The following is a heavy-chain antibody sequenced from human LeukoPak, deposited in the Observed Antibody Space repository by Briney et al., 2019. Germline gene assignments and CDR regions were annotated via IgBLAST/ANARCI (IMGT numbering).Heavy chain of an antibody. CDR1: GFTFSSYA. J-gene: IGHJ4*02. CDR2: ISYDGSNK. CDR3: ARELSMIVVVIGY. D-gene: IGHD3-22*01. Sequence: PGRSLRLSCAASGFTFSSYAMHCVREAPGKGLEWVAVISYDGSNKYYADSVKGRFTISRDNSKNTLYLQMNSLRAEDTAVYYCARELSMIVVVIGYWGQGTLVTVSS. V-gene: IGHV3-30*04.